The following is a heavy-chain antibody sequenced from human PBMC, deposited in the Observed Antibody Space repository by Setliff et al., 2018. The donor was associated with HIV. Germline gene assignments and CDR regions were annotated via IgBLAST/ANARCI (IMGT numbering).Heavy chain of an antibody. Sequence: PGGSLRLSCTASGFTFGDNVMNWVRQAPGRGLEWVGLVRGIAYGGTTEYAASVRGIFTISRDDSKNVSYMQMNSLKTEDTTVYFCTRDGGGNYGVYPPSYWGQGTLVTVSS. CDR1: GFTFGDNV. D-gene: IGHD4-17*01. CDR3: TRDGGGNYGVYPPSY. J-gene: IGHJ4*02. CDR2: VRGIAYGGTT. V-gene: IGHV3-49*04.